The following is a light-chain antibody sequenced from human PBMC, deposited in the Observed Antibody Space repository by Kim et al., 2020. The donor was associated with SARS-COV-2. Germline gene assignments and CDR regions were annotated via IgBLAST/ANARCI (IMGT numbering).Light chain of an antibody. CDR3: HQYNNWPLT. Sequence: MSPEERATLSCRASQSVSSNLAWYQQKPGQAPRLLIYSASTRATGIPASFSGSGSGTQFTLTISSLQSEDFAVYYCHQYNNWPLTFGGGTKVDIK. CDR2: SAS. V-gene: IGKV3-15*01. J-gene: IGKJ4*01. CDR1: QSVSSN.